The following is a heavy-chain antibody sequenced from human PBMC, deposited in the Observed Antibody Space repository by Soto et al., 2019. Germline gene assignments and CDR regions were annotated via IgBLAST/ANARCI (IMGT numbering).Heavy chain of an antibody. V-gene: IGHV3-30*18. CDR3: AKQWLDYFDS. Sequence: PGGALRLSCAASGFTFTSYGMHWVRQAPGKGLEWVAVMSYDGSNKYYADSVKGRFTISRDTSKDTLYLQMNSLRAEDTAVYYCAKQWLDYFDSWGHGTLVTLSP. D-gene: IGHD6-19*01. CDR2: MSYDGSNK. J-gene: IGHJ4*01. CDR1: GFTFTSYG.